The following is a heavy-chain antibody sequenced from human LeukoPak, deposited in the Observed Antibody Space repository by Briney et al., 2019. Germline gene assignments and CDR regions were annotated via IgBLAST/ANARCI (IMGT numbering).Heavy chain of an antibody. D-gene: IGHD5-18*01. Sequence: ASVKVSCKASGYTFTDYYIHWVRQAPGQGLEWTGWISPNSGGTNYAQKFQGRVTMTRDTSISTAYMELSSLRSDDTAVYYCARGGAYTYGYYWGQGTLVTVSS. V-gene: IGHV1-2*02. CDR1: GYTFTDYY. CDR2: ISPNSGGT. CDR3: ARGGAYTYGYY. J-gene: IGHJ4*02.